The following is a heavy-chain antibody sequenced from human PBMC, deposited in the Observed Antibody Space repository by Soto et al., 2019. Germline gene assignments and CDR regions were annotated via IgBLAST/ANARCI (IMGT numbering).Heavy chain of an antibody. J-gene: IGHJ4*02. Sequence: PGGSLRLSCAASGFTFSDYYMSWIRQAPGKGLEWVSYISSSGSSIYYADSVKGRFTISRDNAKNSLYLQMNSLRAEDTAVYYCASGATILYYPDYWGQGTLVTVSS. CDR1: GFTFSDYY. V-gene: IGHV3-11*01. D-gene: IGHD2-15*01. CDR3: ASGATILYYPDY. CDR2: ISSSGSSI.